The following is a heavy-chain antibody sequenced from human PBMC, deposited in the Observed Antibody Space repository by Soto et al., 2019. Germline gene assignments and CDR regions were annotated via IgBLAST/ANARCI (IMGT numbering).Heavy chain of an antibody. J-gene: IGHJ6*02. V-gene: IGHV3-30*18. CDR1: GFTFSSYG. CDR2: ISYDGSNK. Sequence: SLILSCAASGFTFSSYGMHWVRQAPGKGLEWVAVISYDGSNKYYADSVKGRSTISRDNSKNTLYLQVNGMRAEETAVYYCAKVGGSGSYFGVMDVWGQGTTVTVSS. D-gene: IGHD3-10*01. CDR3: AKVGGSGSYFGVMDV.